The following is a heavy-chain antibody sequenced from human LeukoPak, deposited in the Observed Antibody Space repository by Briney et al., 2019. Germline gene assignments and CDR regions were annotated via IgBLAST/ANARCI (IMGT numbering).Heavy chain of an antibody. V-gene: IGHV1-2*06. CDR2: INPNSGGT. D-gene: IGHD2-15*01. CDR3: ARVLDSVVVVAAVFDP. CDR1: GYTFTGDY. Sequence: GASVKVSCKASGYTFTGDYMHSVRQAPGQGLEWMGRINPNSGGTNYAQKFQGRVTMTRDTSISTAYMELSRLRSDDTAVYYCARVLDSVVVVAAVFDPWGQGTLVTVSS. J-gene: IGHJ5*02.